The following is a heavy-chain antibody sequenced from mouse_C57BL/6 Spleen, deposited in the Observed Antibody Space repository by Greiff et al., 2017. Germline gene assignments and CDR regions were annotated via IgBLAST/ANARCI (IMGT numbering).Heavy chain of an antibody. V-gene: IGHV1-78*01. CDR2: IYPRDGST. CDR1: GYTFTDHT. CDR3: ARGGLRGNYFDY. D-gene: IGHD2-2*01. Sequence: VKLMESDAELVKPGASVKISCRVSGYTFTDHTIHWMKQRPEQGLEWIGYIYPRDGSTKYNEKFKGKATLTADKSSSTAYMQLNSLTSEDSAVYFCARGGLRGNYFDYWGQGTTLTVSS. J-gene: IGHJ2*01.